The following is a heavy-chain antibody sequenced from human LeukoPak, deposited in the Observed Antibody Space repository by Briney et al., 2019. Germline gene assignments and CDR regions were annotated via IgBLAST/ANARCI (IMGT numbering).Heavy chain of an antibody. J-gene: IGHJ3*02. D-gene: IGHD3-22*01. CDR3: AKVRSYYYDSSGYYISAFDI. CDR2: ISGSGGST. CDR1: GFTFTSYS. V-gene: IGHV3-23*01. Sequence: GGSLRLSCAASGFTFTSYSMNWVRQAPGKGLEWVSAISGSGGSTYYADSVKGRFTISRDNSKNTLYLQMNSLRAEDTAVYYCAKVRSYYYDSSGYYISAFDIWGQGTMVTVSS.